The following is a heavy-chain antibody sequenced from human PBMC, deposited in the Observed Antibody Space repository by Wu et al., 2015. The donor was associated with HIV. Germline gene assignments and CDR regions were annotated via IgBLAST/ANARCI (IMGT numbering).Heavy chain of an antibody. CDR1: GGTFSSYA. CDR3: ARYAPDYGGNQYYFDY. D-gene: IGHD4-23*01. Sequence: QVQLVQSGAEVKKPGSSVKVSCKASGGTFSSYAISWVRQAPGQGLEWMGGIIPIFGTANYAQKFQGRVTITTDESTSTAYMELSSLRSEDTAVYYCARYAPDYGGNQYYFDYVGPGNAGHRLL. V-gene: IGHV1-69*05. CDR2: IIPIFGTA. J-gene: IGHJ4*02.